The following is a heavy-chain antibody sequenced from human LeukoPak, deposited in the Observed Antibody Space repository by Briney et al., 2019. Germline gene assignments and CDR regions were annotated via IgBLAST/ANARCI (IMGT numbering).Heavy chain of an antibody. D-gene: IGHD6-13*01. CDR1: GFTFSDYW. CDR2: IKQDGSQR. CDR3: ASGIAAPVY. Sequence: PGGSLRLSCTASGFTFSDYWMTWVRQAPGKGPEWVANIKQDGSQRYYVDSARGRFTISRGNAKNSLFLQMNSLRAEDTAVYYCASGIAAPVYWGQGTLVSVSS. V-gene: IGHV3-7*01. J-gene: IGHJ4*02.